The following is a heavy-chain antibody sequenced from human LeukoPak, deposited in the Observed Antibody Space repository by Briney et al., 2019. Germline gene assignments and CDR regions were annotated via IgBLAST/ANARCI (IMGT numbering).Heavy chain of an antibody. CDR3: ARDSPGGYGGFFDY. CDR1: GFTVSSNY. J-gene: IGHJ4*02. V-gene: IGHV3-53*01. Sequence: GGSLRLSCAASGFTVSSNYMSWVRQAPGKGXXXXSVINGGGSTYYAASVKGRFTISRDNSKNTLYLQMNSLRAEDTAVYYCARDSPGGYGGFFDYWGQGTLVTVSS. CDR2: INGGGST. D-gene: IGHD3-3*01.